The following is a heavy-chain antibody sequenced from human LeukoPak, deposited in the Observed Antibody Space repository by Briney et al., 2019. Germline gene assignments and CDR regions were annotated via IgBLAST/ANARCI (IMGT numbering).Heavy chain of an antibody. Sequence: GGSLRLSCAASGFTFSNAWMSWVRQAPGRGLEWVGRIKRKGDDGTIDYAAPVKGRLSISRDDSEKTLYLQMKSLKSEDTAVYYCTAGTGRSDFDYWGQGTLVTVSS. CDR3: TAGTGRSDFDY. V-gene: IGHV3-15*01. CDR2: IKRKGDDGTI. CDR1: GFTFSNAW. J-gene: IGHJ4*02. D-gene: IGHD3/OR15-3a*01.